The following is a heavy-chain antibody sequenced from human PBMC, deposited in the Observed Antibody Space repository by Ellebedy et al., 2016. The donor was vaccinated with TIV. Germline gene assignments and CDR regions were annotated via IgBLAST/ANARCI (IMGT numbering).Heavy chain of an antibody. CDR1: GYTFTGYY. J-gene: IGHJ4*02. CDR3: ARDPTKYGSGSYYYDY. CDR2: INPNSGGT. V-gene: IGHV1-2*02. Sequence: ASVKVSCKASGYTFTGYYIHWVRQAPGQGLEWMGWINPNSGGTNYAQKFQGRVTMTRDTSISTAYMDLSSLRSDDTAVYFCARDPTKYGSGSYYYDYWGQGTLVTVSS. D-gene: IGHD3-10*01.